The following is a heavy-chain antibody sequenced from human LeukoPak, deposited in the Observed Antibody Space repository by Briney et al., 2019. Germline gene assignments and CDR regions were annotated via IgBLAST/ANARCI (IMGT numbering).Heavy chain of an antibody. V-gene: IGHV4-34*01. Sequence: PSETLSPTCALSGGSITDYYYNWVRQPPGRGLEWVGEVNHSGSTTYNPSLKSRVLIAVDTSKNQYSLKLTSVTAADTAVYYCARVGDLFGAHRGRGLPPDYYYMDVWGKGTTVTVSS. CDR1: GGSITDYY. D-gene: IGHD3-3*01. J-gene: IGHJ6*03. CDR3: ARVGDLFGAHRGRGLPPDYYYMDV. CDR2: VNHSGST.